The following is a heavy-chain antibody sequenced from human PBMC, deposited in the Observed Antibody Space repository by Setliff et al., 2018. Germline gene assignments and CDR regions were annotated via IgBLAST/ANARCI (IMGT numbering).Heavy chain of an antibody. CDR2: TYYSGST. CDR1: GGSISSHY. Sequence: SETLSLTCTVSGGSISSHYWSWIRQPPGKGLEWIGSTYYSGSTNYNPSLKSRVTISVDTSKNQFSLKLSSVTAADTAVYYCARQDGRITMIVVVMQAFDIWGQGTMVTVSS. CDR3: ARQDGRITMIVVVMQAFDI. D-gene: IGHD3-22*01. J-gene: IGHJ3*02. V-gene: IGHV4-59*11.